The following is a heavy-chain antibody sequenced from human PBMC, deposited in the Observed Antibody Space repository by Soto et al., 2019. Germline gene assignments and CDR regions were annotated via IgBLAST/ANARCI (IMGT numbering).Heavy chain of an antibody. CDR3: ARRAGDFSGPDSFDI. CDR2: ISDSGVT. CDR1: GDSIIRSF. V-gene: IGHV4-59*01. J-gene: IGHJ3*02. Sequence: QVQLQESGPRLVKSSETLSLVCSVSGDSIIRSFWGWIRPSPGKGLEYIGYISDSGVTDYDPSLKSRVTISVDTSKNQFSPKLTSVTAADTSMSYCARRAGDFSGPDSFDIWGQGTMVTVSS. D-gene: IGHD2-15*01.